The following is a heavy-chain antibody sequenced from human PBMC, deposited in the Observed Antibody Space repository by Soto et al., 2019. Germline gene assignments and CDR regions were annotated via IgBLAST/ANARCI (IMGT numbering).Heavy chain of an antibody. Sequence: EVQLVESGGGLVQPRGSLRLSCAASGFTFSDFWLHWVRQAPEKGLVWVSRIKSDGGSANYADSVKGRFTIFRDNAKNTVYLQMDSLGAEDTAVYYCARGAKGAYYVDVWGKGTTVTVSS. CDR2: IKSDGGSA. V-gene: IGHV3-74*01. D-gene: IGHD2-21*01. CDR3: ARGAKGAYYVDV. CDR1: GFTFSDFW. J-gene: IGHJ6*03.